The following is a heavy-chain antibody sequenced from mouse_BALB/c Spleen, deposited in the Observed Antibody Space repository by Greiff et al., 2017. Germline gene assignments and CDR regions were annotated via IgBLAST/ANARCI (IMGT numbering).Heavy chain of an antibody. CDR1: GYTFTSYW. D-gene: IGHD1-1*01. CDR2: INPSNGRT. J-gene: IGHJ4*01. V-gene: IGHV1S81*02. Sequence: VQLQQPGAELVKPGASVKLSCKASGYTFTSYWMHWVKQRPGQGLEWIGEINPSNGRTNYNEKFKSKATLTVDKSSSTAYMQLSSLTSEDSAVYYCASGFITTVVAYYYAMDYWGQGTSVTVSS. CDR3: ASGFITTVVAYYYAMDY.